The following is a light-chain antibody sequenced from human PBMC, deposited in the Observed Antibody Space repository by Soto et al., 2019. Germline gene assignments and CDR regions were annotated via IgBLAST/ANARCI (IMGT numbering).Light chain of an antibody. CDR1: QSVSSSY. Sequence: EIVLTQSPGTLSLSPGERATLSCRASQSVSSSYLAWYQQKPGQAPRLLIYGASSRATGIPDRFSGSXSGXXXXXXXSXXEPEDFAVYYCQQYDSSLYTFGQGTKLEIK. V-gene: IGKV3-20*01. CDR2: GAS. J-gene: IGKJ2*01. CDR3: QQYDSSLYT.